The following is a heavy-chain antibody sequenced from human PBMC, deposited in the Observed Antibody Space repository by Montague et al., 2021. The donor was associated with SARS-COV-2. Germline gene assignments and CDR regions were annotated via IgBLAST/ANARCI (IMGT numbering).Heavy chain of an antibody. CDR1: AGSINNHY. J-gene: IGHJ4*02. CDR3: ARRPSSGWSFDY. V-gene: IGHV4-59*08. Sequence: SETLSLTCTVSAGSINNHYWSWIRQTPGKELEWIAYVYFNGTASYNPSLKSRVTISVDTSRNQFSLQLTSVTAADTAVYYCARRPSSGWSFDYWGQGTQVSVSS. D-gene: IGHD6-19*01. CDR2: VYFNGTA.